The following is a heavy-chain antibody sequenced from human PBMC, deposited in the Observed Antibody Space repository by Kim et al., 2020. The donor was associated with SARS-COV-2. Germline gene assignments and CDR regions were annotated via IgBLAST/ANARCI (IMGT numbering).Heavy chain of an antibody. Sequence: VKGRFTISRDNAKNSLYLQMNSLRAEDTALYYCAKDVIAAAGTSGGMDVWGQGTTGTVSS. CDR3: AKDVIAAAGTSGGMDV. V-gene: IGHV3-9*01. J-gene: IGHJ6*02. D-gene: IGHD6-13*01.